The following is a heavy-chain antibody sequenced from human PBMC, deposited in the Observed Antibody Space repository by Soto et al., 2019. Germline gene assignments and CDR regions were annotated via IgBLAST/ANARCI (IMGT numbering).Heavy chain of an antibody. CDR3: ARAGYSSGVNPVKGYYYCMDV. CDR2: INHSGST. Sequence: NPSETLSLTCAVYGGSFSGYYWSWIRQPPGKGLEWIGEINHSGSTNYNPSLRSRVTISVDTSKNQFSLKLSSVTAADTAVYYCARAGYSSGVNPVKGYYYCMDVWGQGTTGTVAS. CDR1: GGSFSGYY. V-gene: IGHV4-34*01. D-gene: IGHD6-19*01. J-gene: IGHJ6*02.